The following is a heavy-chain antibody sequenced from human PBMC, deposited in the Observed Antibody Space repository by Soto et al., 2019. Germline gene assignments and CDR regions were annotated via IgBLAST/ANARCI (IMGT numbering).Heavy chain of an antibody. Sequence: QVQLVQSGAEVKKPGSSVKVSCKASGDTFSSYTISWVRQAPGQGLEWMGRIIPILDIANYAQKFQGRVTITADKSTSTAYMELSSLGAEETAGYYCAAGGHGAFDIWGQGTMVTVSS. V-gene: IGHV1-69*02. CDR2: IIPILDIA. CDR1: GDTFSSYT. CDR3: AAGGHGAFDI. D-gene: IGHD1-26*01. J-gene: IGHJ3*02.